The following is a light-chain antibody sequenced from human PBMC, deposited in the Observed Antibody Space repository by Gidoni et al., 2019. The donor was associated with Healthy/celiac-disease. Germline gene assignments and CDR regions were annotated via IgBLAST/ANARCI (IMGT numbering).Light chain of an antibody. J-gene: IGKJ1*01. V-gene: IGKV1-5*03. CDR2: KAS. CDR1: QSISSW. CDR3: QPYSSYSTT. Sequence: DIQMTQSPSTLSASVGDRVTITCRASQSISSWLAWYQQKPGKAPKLLIYKASSLDSGVPSRFRGRGSGTEFTLTISSLQPDYFATYYCQPYSSYSTTFGQGTKVEIK.